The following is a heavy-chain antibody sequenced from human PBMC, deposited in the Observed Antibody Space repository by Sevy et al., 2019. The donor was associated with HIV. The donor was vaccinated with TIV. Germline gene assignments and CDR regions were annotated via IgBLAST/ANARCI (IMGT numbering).Heavy chain of an antibody. CDR2: IYYSGST. V-gene: IGHV4-39*01. D-gene: IGHD3-22*01. CDR1: GGSISSSSYY. J-gene: IGHJ4*02. CDR3: ARHGSYYDKPFDY. Sequence: SETLSLTCTVSGGSISSSSYYWDWIRQPPGKGLEWIGSIYYSGSTYYNPSLKSRVTISVDTSKNQFSLKLSSVTAADTAVYYCARHGSYYDKPFDYWGQGTLVTVSS.